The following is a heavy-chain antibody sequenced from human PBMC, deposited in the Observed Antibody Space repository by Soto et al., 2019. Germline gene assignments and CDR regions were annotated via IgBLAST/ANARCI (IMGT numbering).Heavy chain of an antibody. D-gene: IGHD2-21*01. V-gene: IGHV1-46*01. CDR1: GYTFTNYY. CDR3: ARVLEMAIIHDAFDI. Sequence: QVQLVQSGAEVKEPGASVKLSCKASGYTFTNYYMHWVRQAPGQGLEWMGIINPSSGSAAYAQKFQGRVTMTRDRSTSTVCMEMSSLTSGDTAVYYCARVLEMAIIHDAFDIWGQGTMVSVSS. J-gene: IGHJ3*02. CDR2: INPSSGSA.